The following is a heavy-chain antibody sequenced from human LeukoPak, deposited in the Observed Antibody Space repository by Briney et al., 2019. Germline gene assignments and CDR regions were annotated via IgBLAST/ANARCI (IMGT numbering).Heavy chain of an antibody. CDR1: GGSIRSYY. V-gene: IGHV4-59*12. J-gene: IGHJ3*02. CDR2: IYCSGST. D-gene: IGHD3-10*01. CDR3: TKSDGYGLIRI. Sequence: SETLSLTCTVSGGSIRSYYWSWIRQPPGKGLEWIGYIYCSGSTNYNPSLKSRVTISVDTSKNQFSLQVISLTAADTAAYYCTKSDGYGLIRICGRGTMVTVSS.